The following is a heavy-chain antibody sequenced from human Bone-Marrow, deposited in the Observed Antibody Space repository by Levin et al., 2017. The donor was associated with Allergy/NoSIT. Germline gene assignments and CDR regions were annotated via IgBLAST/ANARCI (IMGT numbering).Heavy chain of an antibody. D-gene: IGHD4-17*01. J-gene: IGHJ4*02. CDR2: INQDGREK. CDR3: VRGRDYADF. Sequence: ASVKVSCAVSGITFSSYWMTWVRQAPGKGLEWVADINQDGREKYYVDSVKGRFTISRDNAENSVFLQMNSLRVEDTAVYYCVRGRDYADFWGQGTLVAVSS. CDR1: GITFSSYW. V-gene: IGHV3-7*01.